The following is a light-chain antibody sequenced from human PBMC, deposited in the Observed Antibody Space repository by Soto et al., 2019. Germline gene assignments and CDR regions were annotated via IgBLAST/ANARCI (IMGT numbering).Light chain of an antibody. CDR3: SSYSGSSIFV. Sequence: QSALTQSPSASGSPGQSVTISCTGTSSDVGAYNFVSWYQQHPGKAPRLMIYEVNKRLSGVPDRFSGSKSGYTASLTVSGLQSEDEADYYCSSYSGSSIFVFGGGTKLTVL. CDR1: SSDVGAYNF. V-gene: IGLV2-8*01. CDR2: EVN. J-gene: IGLJ2*01.